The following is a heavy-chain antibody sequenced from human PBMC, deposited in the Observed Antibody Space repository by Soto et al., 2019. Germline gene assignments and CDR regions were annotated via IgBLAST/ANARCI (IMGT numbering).Heavy chain of an antibody. Sequence: SETLSLTCTVSGGSISSGGYYWSWIRQHPGKGLEWIGYIYYSGSTYYNPSLKSRVTISVDTSKNQFSLKLSSVTAADTAVYYCARDYYDSSGYYMITWGQGTLVTVSS. CDR1: GGSISSGGYY. V-gene: IGHV4-31*03. J-gene: IGHJ5*02. D-gene: IGHD3-22*01. CDR2: IYYSGST. CDR3: ARDYYDSSGYYMIT.